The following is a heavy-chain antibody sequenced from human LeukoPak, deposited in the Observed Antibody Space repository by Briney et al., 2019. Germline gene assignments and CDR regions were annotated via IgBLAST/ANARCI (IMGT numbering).Heavy chain of an antibody. CDR3: AKEPREYCSSTSCPNWFDS. D-gene: IGHD2-2*01. J-gene: IGHJ5*01. CDR1: AFTPNNYA. Sequence: GRSLRPSCAPSAFTPNNYAISWVRQAPRNGRESVSAISTSGGTTYYADSVKGRFTISRDNSVNTLFLQMNSLRAEDTAVYYCAKEPREYCSSTSCPNWFDSWGQGTLVTVSS. V-gene: IGHV3-23*01. CDR2: ISTSGGTT.